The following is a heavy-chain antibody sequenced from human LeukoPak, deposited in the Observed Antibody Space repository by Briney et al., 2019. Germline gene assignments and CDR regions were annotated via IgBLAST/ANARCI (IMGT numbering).Heavy chain of an antibody. Sequence: TSETLSLTCTVSGYSISSGYYWGWIRQPPEKGLEWIGSISYSGATFYNPSLKSRVTISADTSKNQFFLKMSSVTAADTAIYYCARRLIAATLDFWGRGTLVTVSA. CDR1: GYSISSGYY. V-gene: IGHV4-38-2*02. CDR2: ISYSGAT. D-gene: IGHD6-13*01. CDR3: ARRLIAATLDF. J-gene: IGHJ4*02.